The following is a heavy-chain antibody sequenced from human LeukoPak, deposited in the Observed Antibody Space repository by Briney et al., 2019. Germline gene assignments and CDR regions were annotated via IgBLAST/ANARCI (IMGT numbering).Heavy chain of an antibody. CDR1: YYSISSGYY. V-gene: IGHV4-38-2*02. CDR3: ARGPPIAARRRLYYYYMDV. CDR2: INHSGST. Sequence: SETLSLTCSVSYYSISSGYYWGWIRQPPGKGLEWIGEINHSGSTNYNPSLKSRVTISVDTSKNQFSLKLSSVTAADTAVYYCARGPPIAARRRLYYYYMDVWGKGTTVTVSS. J-gene: IGHJ6*03. D-gene: IGHD6-6*01.